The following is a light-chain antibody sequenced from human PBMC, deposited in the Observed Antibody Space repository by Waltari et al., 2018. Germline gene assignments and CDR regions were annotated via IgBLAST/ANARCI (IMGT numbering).Light chain of an antibody. J-gene: IGLJ3*02. Sequence: QAVLTQPSSLSASPGASASLTCTLRNVINVVTYRIYWYRQKPGSPPQYLLRYTSDSDKHQGSGVPSRFSGSKDASANAGILLISGLQSEDEADYYCMVLYNTNWVFGGGTKLTVL. CDR2: YTSDSDK. V-gene: IGLV5-45*03. CDR1: NVINVVTYR. CDR3: MVLYNTNWV.